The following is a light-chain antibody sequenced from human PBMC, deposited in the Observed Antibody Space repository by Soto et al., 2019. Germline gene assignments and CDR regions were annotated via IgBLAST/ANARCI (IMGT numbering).Light chain of an antibody. J-gene: IGKJ5*01. CDR3: QYYSSSLSIT. CDR2: GAS. V-gene: IGKV3-20*01. CDR1: QSVRSTY. Sequence: EIVLTQSPGILSLSPGERATLSCRASQSVRSTYLAWYQQKPGQAPRLLIHGASSRATGIPDRFSGSGSGTDFTLTISGLEPEDFAVYYCQYYSSSLSITFGQGTRLEIK.